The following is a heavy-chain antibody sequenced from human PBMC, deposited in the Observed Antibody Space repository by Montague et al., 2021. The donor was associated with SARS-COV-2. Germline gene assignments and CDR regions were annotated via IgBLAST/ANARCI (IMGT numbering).Heavy chain of an antibody. CDR2: IYYRGST. Sequence: EILSLTCTVSNGSISSYYWSWVRQPPGKRLEWIGYIYYRGSTNYNPSLESRVTMSVDTAKNQFSLKLTSVTAADTAVYFCAREGLNDWFDPWGQGTLVIVSS. V-gene: IGHV4-59*01. CDR1: NGSISSYY. J-gene: IGHJ5*02. CDR3: AREGLNDWFDP.